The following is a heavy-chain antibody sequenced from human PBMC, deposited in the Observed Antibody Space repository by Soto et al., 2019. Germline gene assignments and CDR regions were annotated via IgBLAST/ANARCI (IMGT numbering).Heavy chain of an antibody. J-gene: IGHJ4*02. D-gene: IGHD4-17*01. Sequence: QVQLQESGPGLVKPSQTLSLTCTVSGGSISSGGYYWSWIRQHPGKGLEWIGYIYYSGSTYYNPSLNSRVTIXXDXSXXQFSLKLSSVTAADTAVYYCARAEENDYGDYDATLWGQGTLVTVSS. CDR1: GGSISSGGYY. CDR2: IYYSGST. V-gene: IGHV4-31*03. CDR3: ARAEENDYGDYDATL.